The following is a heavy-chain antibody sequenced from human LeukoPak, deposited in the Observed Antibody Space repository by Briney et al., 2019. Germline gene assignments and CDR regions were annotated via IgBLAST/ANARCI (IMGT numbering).Heavy chain of an antibody. D-gene: IGHD1-26*01. CDR3: ARAVPQKWELLRRLYYYYMDV. V-gene: IGHV1-18*01. CDR2: ISAYNGNT. J-gene: IGHJ6*03. CDR1: GYTFTSYG. Sequence: GASVKVSCKASGYTFTSYGISWVRQAPGQGLEWMGWISAYNGNTNYAQNLQDRVTMTTDTSTTTAYMELRSLRSDDTAVYYCARAVPQKWELLRRLYYYYMDVWGKGTTVTISS.